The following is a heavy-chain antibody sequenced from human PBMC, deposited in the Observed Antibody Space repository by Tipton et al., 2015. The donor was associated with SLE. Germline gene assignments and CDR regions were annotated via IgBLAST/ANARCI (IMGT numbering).Heavy chain of an antibody. V-gene: IGHV4-39*07. J-gene: IGHJ4*02. D-gene: IGHD3-3*02. CDR1: GASISGSTSY. CDR2: IHYSGST. Sequence: TLSLTCSVSGASISGSTSYWGWIRQSPGKGLEWIGSIHYSGSTNDNPSLKSRVTISIDTSKNQFSLKLSSVTAADTAVYYCARGIFSAGGYWGQGTLVTVSS. CDR3: ARGIFSAGGY.